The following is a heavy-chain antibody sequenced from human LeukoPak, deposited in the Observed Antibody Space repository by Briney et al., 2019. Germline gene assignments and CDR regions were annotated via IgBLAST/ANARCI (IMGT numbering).Heavy chain of an antibody. J-gene: IGHJ4*02. CDR3: ARDYYYDSSGYQLDN. V-gene: IGHV4-4*07. CDR2: IYTSGST. CDR1: GGSISSYY. Sequence: SETLSLTCTVSGGSISSYYWSWIRQPAGKGLEWIGRIYTSGSTNYNPSLKSRVTMSVDTSKNQFSLKLSSVTAADTAVYYCARDYYYDSSGYQLDNWGQGTLVTVSS. D-gene: IGHD3-22*01.